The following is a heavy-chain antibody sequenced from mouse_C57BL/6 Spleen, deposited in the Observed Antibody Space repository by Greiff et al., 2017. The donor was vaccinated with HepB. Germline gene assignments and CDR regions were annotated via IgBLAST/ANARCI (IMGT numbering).Heavy chain of an antibody. CDR3: ARYRAWEEYAMDG. V-gene: IGHV7-3*01. Sequence: EVKLVESGGGLVQPGGSLSLSCAASGFTFTDYYMSWVRQPPGKALEWLGFIRNKANGYTTEYSASVKGRFTISRDNSQSILYLQMNAQGAEDSATYYSARYRAWEEYAMDGWGKGTSVTVSS. J-gene: IGHJ4*01. CDR2: IRNKANGYTT. CDR1: GFTFTDYY. D-gene: IGHD4-1*01.